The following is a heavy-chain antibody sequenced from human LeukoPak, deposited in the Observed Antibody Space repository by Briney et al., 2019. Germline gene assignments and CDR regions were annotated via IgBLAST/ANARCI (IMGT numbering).Heavy chain of an antibody. V-gene: IGHV3-23*01. CDR3: AKGPVSAIVGVTTLDY. CDR1: GFTFSNYA. J-gene: IGHJ4*02. Sequence: GGSLRLSCAASGFTFSNYAMNWVRQAPGKGLEWVSLISGSTGSTYYADSVKGRFSISRDNSKNTVYLQMNSLRVEDTAVYYCAKGPVSAIVGVTTLDYWGQGTLVTVSS. CDR2: ISGSTGST. D-gene: IGHD1-26*01.